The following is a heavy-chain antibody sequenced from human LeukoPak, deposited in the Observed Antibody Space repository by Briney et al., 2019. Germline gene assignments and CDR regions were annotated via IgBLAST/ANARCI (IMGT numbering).Heavy chain of an antibody. CDR3: ARANLGGYFDWLLPLDY. D-gene: IGHD3-9*01. CDR1: GGTFSSYA. CDR2: IIPIFGTA. J-gene: IGHJ4*02. Sequence: SVKVSCKASGGTFSSYAISWVRQAPGQGLEWMGGIIPIFGTANYAQKFQGRVTITADKSTSTAYMELSSLRSEDTAVYYCARANLGGYFDWLLPLDYWGQGTLVTVPS. V-gene: IGHV1-69*06.